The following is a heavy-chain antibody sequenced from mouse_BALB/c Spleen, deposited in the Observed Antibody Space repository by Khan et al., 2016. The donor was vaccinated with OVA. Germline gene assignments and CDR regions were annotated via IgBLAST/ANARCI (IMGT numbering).Heavy chain of an antibody. CDR3: PLPPWFAY. CDR2: IRLKSNNYAT. CDR1: GFTFSNYW. V-gene: IGHV6-6*02. Sequence: EVKLEVSGGGLVQPGGSMKLSCVASGFTFSNYWMNWVRQSPEKGLEWVAEIRLKSNNYATHYAESVKGRFTISRDDSKSSVYLQMNNLRAEDTGIYYCPLPPWFAYWGQGTLVTVSA. J-gene: IGHJ3*01.